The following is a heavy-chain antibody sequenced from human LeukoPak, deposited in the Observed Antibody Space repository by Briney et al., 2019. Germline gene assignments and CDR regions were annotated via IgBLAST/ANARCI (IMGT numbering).Heavy chain of an antibody. CDR3: VVVVEPPDSDGFDV. V-gene: IGHV3-74*01. CDR1: GFTFGNSW. CDR2: INADGSTA. Sequence: GGSLRLSYAASGFTFGNSWVHWVRQAPGKGLVWVSLINADGSTATYADSVKGRFTISRDNARNTLSLQMNSLTIEDTAVYYCVVVVEPPDSDGFDVWGQGTMITVSS. J-gene: IGHJ3*01. D-gene: IGHD1-14*01.